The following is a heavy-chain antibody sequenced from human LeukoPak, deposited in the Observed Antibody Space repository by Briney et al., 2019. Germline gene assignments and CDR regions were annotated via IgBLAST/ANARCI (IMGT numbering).Heavy chain of an antibody. J-gene: IGHJ6*02. CDR1: GYTFTGYY. CDR2: INPNSGGT. D-gene: IGHD5-18*01. CDR3: ASPSRRDTAMVNYYYYGMDV. Sequence: ASVKVSCKASGYTFTGYYMHWVRQAPGQGLEWMGWINPNSGGTNYAQKFQGRVTMTRDTSISTAYMELSSLRSEDTAVYYCASPSRRDTAMVNYYYYGMDVWGQGTTVTVSS. V-gene: IGHV1-2*02.